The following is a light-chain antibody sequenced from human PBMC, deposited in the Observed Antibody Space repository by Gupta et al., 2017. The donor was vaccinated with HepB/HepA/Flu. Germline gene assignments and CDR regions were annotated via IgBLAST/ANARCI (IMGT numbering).Light chain of an antibody. Sequence: DIVMTQSPLSLPVTPGEPASISCRSSQSLLHSNGYNYLDWYLQKPGQSPQLLIYLGSNRASGVPDRFSGSGSGTDFTLKISRVEAEDVGVYYCRQGLQTPWTFGQGTKMEIK. CDR1: QSLLHSNGYNY. CDR3: RQGLQTPWT. CDR2: LGS. V-gene: IGKV2-28*01. J-gene: IGKJ2*01.